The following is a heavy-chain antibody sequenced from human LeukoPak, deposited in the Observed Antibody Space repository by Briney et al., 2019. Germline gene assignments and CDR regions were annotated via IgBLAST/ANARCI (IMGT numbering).Heavy chain of an antibody. CDR1: GGSFSGSY. CDR3: ARVMATVTTPKTYSYGMDV. D-gene: IGHD4-17*01. V-gene: IGHV4-34*01. J-gene: IGHJ6*02. CDR2: INHSGST. Sequence: KPSETLSLTCAVYGGSFSGSYWTWIRQPPGKGLEWIGEINHSGSTNYNPSLKSRVTISLDTSKNQFSLRLSSVTAADTAVYYCARVMATVTTPKTYSYGMDVWGQGTTVTVSS.